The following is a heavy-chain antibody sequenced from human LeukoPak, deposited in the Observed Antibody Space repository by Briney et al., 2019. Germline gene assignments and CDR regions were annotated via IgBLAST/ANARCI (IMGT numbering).Heavy chain of an antibody. J-gene: IGHJ4*02. CDR1: GYSFTSYW. CDR2: IDPSDSYT. V-gene: IGHV5-10-1*01. D-gene: IGHD5-18*01. CDR3: ASTYSYGYTGSDY. Sequence: GESLKISCKGSGYSFTSYWISWVRQMPGQGLEWMGRIDPSDSYTNYSPSFQGHVTISADKSISTAYLQWSSLKASDTAMYYCASTYSYGYTGSDYWGQGTLVTVSS.